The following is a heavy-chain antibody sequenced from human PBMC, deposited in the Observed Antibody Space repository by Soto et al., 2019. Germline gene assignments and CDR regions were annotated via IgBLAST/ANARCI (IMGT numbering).Heavy chain of an antibody. CDR1: GYTFTSYN. CDR2: INSKVGST. V-gene: IGHV1-46*01. Sequence: ASLKVSCKTSGYTFTSYNMHWVQQAPGQGLEWMGMINSKVGSTRYAKKFQGRATMTRDTSTSTVYMELSNLRSEDTAVYYCVRSPAAFHGMDVWGHGXTVTVYS. J-gene: IGHJ6*02. CDR3: VRSPAAFHGMDV. D-gene: IGHD2-2*01.